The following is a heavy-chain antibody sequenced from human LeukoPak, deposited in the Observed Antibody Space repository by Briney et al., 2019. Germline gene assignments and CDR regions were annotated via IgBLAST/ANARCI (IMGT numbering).Heavy chain of an antibody. Sequence: GASVKVSCKASGGTFSSYAISWVRQAPGQRLEWMGGIIPIFGTANYAQKFQGRVTITADESTSTAYMERSSQRSEDTAVYYCARGGGYCTNGVCHGHYYMDVWGKGTTVTVSS. CDR1: GGTFSSYA. V-gene: IGHV1-69*13. CDR3: ARGGGYCTNGVCHGHYYMDV. CDR2: IIPIFGTA. J-gene: IGHJ6*03. D-gene: IGHD2-8*01.